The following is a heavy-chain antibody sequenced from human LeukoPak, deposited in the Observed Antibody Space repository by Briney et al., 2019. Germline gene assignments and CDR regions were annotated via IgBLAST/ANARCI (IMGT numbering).Heavy chain of an antibody. D-gene: IGHD1-26*01. CDR1: GGTFSSYA. Sequence: SVKVSCKASGGTFSSYAISWVRQAPGQGLEWMGGIIPTFGTANYAQKFQGRVTITADESTSTAYMELSSLRSEDTAVYYCARDRMGARYSVFDYWGQGTLVTVSS. V-gene: IGHV1-69*13. J-gene: IGHJ4*02. CDR2: IIPTFGTA. CDR3: ARDRMGARYSVFDY.